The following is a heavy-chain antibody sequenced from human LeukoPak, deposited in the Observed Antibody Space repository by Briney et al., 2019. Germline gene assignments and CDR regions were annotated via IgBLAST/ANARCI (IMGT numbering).Heavy chain of an antibody. D-gene: IGHD2-15*01. CDR2: IYHSGST. J-gene: IGHJ4*02. V-gene: IGHV4-30-2*01. CDR3: ARVVAGLAFDY. Sequence: SQTLSLTCTVSGGSISSGGYYWSWIRQPPGKGLEWIGYIYHSGSTYYNPSLKSRVTISVDRSKNQFPLKLSSVTAADTAVYYCARVVAGLAFDYWGQGTLVTVSS. CDR1: GGSISSGGYY.